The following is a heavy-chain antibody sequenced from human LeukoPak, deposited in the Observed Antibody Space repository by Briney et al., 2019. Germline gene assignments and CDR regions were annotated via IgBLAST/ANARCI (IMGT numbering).Heavy chain of an antibody. Sequence: GGSLRLSCAASAVTFTGYGMHWVRQAPGKGLEWVAAIWYDGTLKYYADSVKGRSIISRDNLNNTLYLQMHNLRADDAAVYYCARGRGTSLIGWFDSWGQGTLVTVSS. CDR3: ARGRGTSLIGWFDS. J-gene: IGHJ5*01. CDR2: IWYDGTLK. D-gene: IGHD3-16*01. CDR1: AVTFTGYG. V-gene: IGHV3-33*01.